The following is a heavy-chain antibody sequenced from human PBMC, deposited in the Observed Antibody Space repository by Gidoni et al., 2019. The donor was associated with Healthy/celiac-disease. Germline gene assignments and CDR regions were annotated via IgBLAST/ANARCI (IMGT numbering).Heavy chain of an antibody. CDR3: ARIISGSGLIDY. CDR1: GFSLSNARMG. J-gene: IGHJ4*02. Sequence: QVTLKDSGPVLVKPTETLTLTCTVSGFSLSNARMGVSWIRQPPGKALEWLAHIFSNDEKSYSTSLTSRLTISKDTSKSQVVLTMTNMDPVDTATYYCARIISGSGLIDYWGQGTLVTVSS. V-gene: IGHV2-26*01. CDR2: IFSNDEK. D-gene: IGHD3-22*01.